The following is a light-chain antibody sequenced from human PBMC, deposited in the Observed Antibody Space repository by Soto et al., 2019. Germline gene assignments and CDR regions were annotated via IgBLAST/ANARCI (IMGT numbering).Light chain of an antibody. CDR2: EVS. V-gene: IGLV2-14*01. J-gene: IGLJ2*01. CDR1: SSEVGGYKY. CDR3: CSYTGGTTLV. Sequence: QSALTQPASVSGSPGQSITISCTGSSSEVGGYKYVSWYQQHPGKAPKLMIFEVSNRPSGVSNRFSGSKSGNTASLTISGLQAEDEGDYYCCSYTGGTTLVCGGGTKVTVL.